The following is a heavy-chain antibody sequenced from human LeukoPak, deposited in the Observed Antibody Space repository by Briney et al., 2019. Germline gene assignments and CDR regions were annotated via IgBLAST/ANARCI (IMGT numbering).Heavy chain of an antibody. CDR3: ARGRPGKISMIVVITPPAFDY. J-gene: IGHJ4*02. V-gene: IGHV3-21*01. CDR1: GFTFSSHS. CDR2: IISSSSYI. Sequence: GGSLRHSCAASGFTFSSHSMNCVRQAPGKRLEWVSSIISSSSYIYYADSVKGRFTISRDNAKDSLYLQMNSLRAEDTAVYYCARGRPGKISMIVVITPPAFDYWGQGTLVTVSS. D-gene: IGHD3-22*01.